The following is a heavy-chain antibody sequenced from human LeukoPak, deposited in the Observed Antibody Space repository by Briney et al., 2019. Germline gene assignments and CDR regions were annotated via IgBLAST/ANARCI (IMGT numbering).Heavy chain of an antibody. CDR3: ARDTDYGGPFDY. D-gene: IGHD4-23*01. CDR1: GFNFSSYE. CDR2: ISSGGSTI. J-gene: IGHJ4*02. Sequence: GGSLRLSCAASGFNFSSYEMHWVRQVPGKGLEWVSYISSGGSTIYYADSVKGRFTISRDNAKNSLYLQMNSLRAEDTAVYYCARDTDYGGPFDYWGQGTLVTVSS. V-gene: IGHV3-48*03.